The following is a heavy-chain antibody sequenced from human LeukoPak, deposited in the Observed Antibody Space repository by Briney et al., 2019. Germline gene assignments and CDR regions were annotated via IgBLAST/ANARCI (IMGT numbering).Heavy chain of an antibody. CDR1: GGAISTYY. V-gene: IGHV4-4*07. Sequence: SETLSLTCTASGGAISTYYWSWIRQPAGKGLEWIGRIYISGRTNYTPSLQSRVTMSVDTSRNQFSLKLRSVTASDTAVYYCAREASDTAMATYYFDYWGQGTLVTVSS. CDR2: IYISGRT. D-gene: IGHD5-18*01. CDR3: AREASDTAMATYYFDY. J-gene: IGHJ4*02.